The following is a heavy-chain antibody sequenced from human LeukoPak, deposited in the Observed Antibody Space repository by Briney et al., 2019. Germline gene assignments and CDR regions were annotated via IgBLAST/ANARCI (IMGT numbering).Heavy chain of an antibody. CDR1: GFTFSSYA. J-gene: IGHJ5*02. CDR2: ISGSGGST. CDR3: AKDRRREWELLDWFDP. Sequence: GGSLRLSCAASGFTFSSYAMSWVRQAPGKGLEWVSAISGSGGSTYYADSVKGRFTISRDNSKNTLYLQMNSLRAEDTAVYYCAKDRRREWELLDWFDPWGQGTLVTVSS. V-gene: IGHV3-23*01. D-gene: IGHD1-26*01.